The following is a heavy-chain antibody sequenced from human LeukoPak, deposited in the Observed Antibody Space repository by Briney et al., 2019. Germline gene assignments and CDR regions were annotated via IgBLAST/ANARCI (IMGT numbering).Heavy chain of an antibody. J-gene: IGHJ4*02. CDR1: GFTFSSYA. Sequence: GGSLRLSCAASGFTFSSYAMSWVRQAPGKGLEWVSAISGSGGSTYYADSVKGRFTISRDNSKDTLYLQMNSLRAEDTAVYYCAKGGIDHYDILTGYSDYWGQGTLVTVSS. V-gene: IGHV3-23*01. CDR3: AKGGIDHYDILTGYSDY. CDR2: ISGSGGST. D-gene: IGHD3-9*01.